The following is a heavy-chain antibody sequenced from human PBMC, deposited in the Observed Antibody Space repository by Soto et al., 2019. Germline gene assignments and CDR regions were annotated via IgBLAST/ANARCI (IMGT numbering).Heavy chain of an antibody. Sequence: SLRLSCAASGFTFNSLSLHWVRQRPDKGLEWVAVISHDGRVTFYADFVKGRFTVSRDNSKNTIYLQVNSLRAEDTAVYYCAREPYGDSQYFDYWGQGTLVTVSS. J-gene: IGHJ4*02. V-gene: IGHV3-30*04. CDR3: AREPYGDSQYFDY. CDR2: ISHDGRVT. D-gene: IGHD2-21*02. CDR1: GFTFNSLS.